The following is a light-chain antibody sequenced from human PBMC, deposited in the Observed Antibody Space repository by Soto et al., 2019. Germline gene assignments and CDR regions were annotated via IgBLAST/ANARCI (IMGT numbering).Light chain of an antibody. Sequence: LTQPASLSGSPGQSITISCTGTSSDIGAYDYVSWFQQHPGKAPKPMISEVNNPPSGVSNRFSGSKSGTTAYLTISGLQAEDEADYFCFSFTTTDTHVFATETKVTVL. CDR1: SSDIGAYDY. CDR2: EVN. J-gene: IGLJ1*01. CDR3: FSFTTTDTHV. V-gene: IGLV2-14*01.